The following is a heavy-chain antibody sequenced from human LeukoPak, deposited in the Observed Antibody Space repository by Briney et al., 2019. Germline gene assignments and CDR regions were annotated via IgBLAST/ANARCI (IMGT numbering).Heavy chain of an antibody. CDR1: GFTFSSYG. CDR2: ISGSGGST. V-gene: IGHV3-23*01. Sequence: GGSLRLSCAASGFTFSSYGMSWVRQAPGKGLEWVSAISGSGGSTYYADSVKGRFTISRDNAKNSLYLQMNSLGAEDTAVYYCARGDWGEPPDDAFDIWGQGTMVTVSS. J-gene: IGHJ3*02. D-gene: IGHD3-16*01. CDR3: ARGDWGEPPDDAFDI.